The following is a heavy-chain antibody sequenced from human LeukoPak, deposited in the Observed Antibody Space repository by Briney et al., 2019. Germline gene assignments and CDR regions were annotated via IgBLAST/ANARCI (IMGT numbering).Heavy chain of an antibody. CDR1: GFTFRSYN. CDR2: ISYDGSNK. Sequence: GGSLRLSCAASGFTFRSYNMNWVRQAPGKGLEWVAVISYDGSNKYYADSVKGRFTISRDNSKNTLYLQMNSLRAEDMAVYYCARDSGSGSPTGENLDYWGQGTLVTVSS. J-gene: IGHJ4*02. CDR3: ARDSGSGSPTGENLDY. V-gene: IGHV3-30-3*01. D-gene: IGHD3-10*01.